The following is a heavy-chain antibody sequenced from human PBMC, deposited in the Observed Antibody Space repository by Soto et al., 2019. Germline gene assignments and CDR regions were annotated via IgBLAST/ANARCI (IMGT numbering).Heavy chain of an antibody. CDR3: ARDLKLRGTSYYFDY. J-gene: IGHJ4*02. V-gene: IGHV3-30-3*01. D-gene: IGHD3-10*01. CDR2: ISYDGSNK. Sequence: GGSLRLSCAASGFTFSSYAMHWVRQAPGKGLEWVAVISYDGSNKYYADSVKGRFTISRDNSKNTLYLQMNSLRAEDTAVYYCARDLKLRGTSYYFDYWGQGTLVTVSS. CDR1: GFTFSSYA.